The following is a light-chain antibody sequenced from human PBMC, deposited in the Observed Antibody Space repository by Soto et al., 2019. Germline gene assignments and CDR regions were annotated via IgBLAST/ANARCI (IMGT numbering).Light chain of an antibody. CDR2: GVS. CDR1: QSGISSY. J-gene: IGKJ1*01. Sequence: EIVLAQSPGTLSLSPGERATLSCRSSQSGISSYLAWYQQKAGQAPRLLIYGVSSRATGIPDRFSGSGSGTDFTLTTIRLEPEDFALYYSQQCCSPTWTFGQATKADI. CDR3: QQCCSPTWT. V-gene: IGKV3-20*01.